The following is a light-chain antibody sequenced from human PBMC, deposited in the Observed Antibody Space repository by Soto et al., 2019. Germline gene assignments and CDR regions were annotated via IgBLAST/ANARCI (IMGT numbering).Light chain of an antibody. J-gene: IGLJ2*01. Sequence: QSALTQPASVSGSPGQSITISCTGTSSDVGSYNLVSWYQHHPGKAPKFIIYEANKRPSGVSNRFSGSKSGNTASLTISGLQAEDEADYYCCAFVRSNALLFGGGTKLTVL. CDR3: CAFVRSNALL. CDR2: EAN. V-gene: IGLV2-23*01. CDR1: SSDVGSYNL.